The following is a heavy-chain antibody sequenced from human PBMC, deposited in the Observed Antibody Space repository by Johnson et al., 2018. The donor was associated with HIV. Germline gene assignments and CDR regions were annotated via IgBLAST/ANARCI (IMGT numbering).Heavy chain of an antibody. CDR2: ISWNSGSI. CDR3: ARVGGSWMLDAFDI. CDR1: GFTFDDYA. J-gene: IGHJ3*02. V-gene: IGHV3-9*01. D-gene: IGHD3-10*01. Sequence: VHLVESGGVVVQPGGSLRLSCAASGFTFDDYAMHWVRQAPGKGLEWVSGISWNSGSIGYADSVKGRFTISRDNSKNTLYLQMNSLRAGDSAVYYCARVGGSWMLDAFDIWGQGTVVTVSS.